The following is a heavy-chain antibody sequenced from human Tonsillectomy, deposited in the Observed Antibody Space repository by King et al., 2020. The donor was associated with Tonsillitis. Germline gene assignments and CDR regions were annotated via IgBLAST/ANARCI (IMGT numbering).Heavy chain of an antibody. CDR2: ISGRGDSI. CDR3: AKDVEKRYYDSTGFEY. CDR1: GFTFNKYA. Sequence: VQLVESGGDSVQPGGSLRLSCAVSGFTFNKYAMSWVRQTPGKGLEWVAGISGRGDSIFYGHSVKGRFTISRDNSKNTMYLQMNSLRVEDTAVYYCAKDVEKRYYDSTGFEYWGQGTLVIVSS. J-gene: IGHJ4*02. D-gene: IGHD3-22*01. V-gene: IGHV3-23*04.